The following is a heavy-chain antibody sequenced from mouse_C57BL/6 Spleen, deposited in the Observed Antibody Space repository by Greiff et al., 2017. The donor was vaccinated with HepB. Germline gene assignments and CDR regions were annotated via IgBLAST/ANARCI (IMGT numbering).Heavy chain of an antibody. CDR1: GYTFTDYY. CDR2: INPNNGGT. CDR3: ARWRLRRAMDY. D-gene: IGHD1-2*01. J-gene: IGHJ4*01. V-gene: IGHV1-26*01. Sequence: EVQLQQSGPELVKPGASVKISCKASGYTFTDYYMNWVKQSHGKSLEWIGDINPNNGGTSYNQKVKGKATLTVDKSSSTGYMELRSLTSEDSADYYCARWRLRRAMDYWGQGTSVTVSS.